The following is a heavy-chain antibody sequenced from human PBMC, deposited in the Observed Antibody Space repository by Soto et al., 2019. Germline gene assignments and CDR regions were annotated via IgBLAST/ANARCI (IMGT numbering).Heavy chain of an antibody. J-gene: IGHJ4*02. CDR2: IYYSGST. V-gene: IGHV4-39*02. CDR3: ARELWFNWKYRHCNH. Sequence: QLQLQESGPGLVKSSETLSLTCTVSGGSISNSNYYWGWIRQPPGKGLEWIGNIYYSGSTYYNPSLKSRVSISVDTSKNQFSLKLSSVTAADTALYYCARELWFNWKYRHCNHWGQGILVTVSS. D-gene: IGHD1-20*01. CDR1: GGSISNSNYY.